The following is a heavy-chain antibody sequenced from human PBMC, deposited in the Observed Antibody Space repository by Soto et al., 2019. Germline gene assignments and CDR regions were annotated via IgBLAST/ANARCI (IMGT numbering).Heavy chain of an antibody. V-gene: IGHV3-23*01. J-gene: IGHJ4*02. CDR3: ARSALLWWALDS. Sequence: SGGSLRLSCTASGFSLGDYGMNWVRQTPGKGLEWVSTISASGHSAYSADSVKGRLIISRDNSKNTLYPQMNSLRAEDTAVYYCARSALLWWALDSWGQGTLVTVSS. D-gene: IGHD2-15*01. CDR1: GFSLGDYG. CDR2: ISASGHSA.